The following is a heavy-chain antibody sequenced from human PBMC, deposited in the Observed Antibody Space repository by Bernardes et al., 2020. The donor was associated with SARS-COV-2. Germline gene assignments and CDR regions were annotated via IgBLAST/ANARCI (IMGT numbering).Heavy chain of an antibody. CDR1: GFTFEDYT. V-gene: IGHV3-43*01. CDR2: VSWDGSTT. J-gene: IGHJ3*01. Sequence: GGTLRLSCAASGFTFEDYTMHWVRKVPGKGLEWVSLVSWDGSTTNYADSVKGRFIISRDSSRNTVHLQMDSLRNEDTALYYCATERQSLTVFGVGHDAVDFGGQGTMVTVSS. D-gene: IGHD3-3*01. CDR3: ATERQSLTVFGVGHDAVDF.